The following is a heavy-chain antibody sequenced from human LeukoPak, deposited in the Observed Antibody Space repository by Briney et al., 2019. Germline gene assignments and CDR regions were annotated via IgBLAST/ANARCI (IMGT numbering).Heavy chain of an antibody. CDR2: IRYDGSNK. V-gene: IGHV3-30*02. CDR3: AKVGKRWLQPSSLDY. Sequence: GGSLRLSCAASGFTFSSYGMHWVRQAPGKGLEWVAFIRYDGSNKYYADSVKGRFTISGDNSKNTLYLQMNSLRAEDTAVYYCAKVGKRWLQPSSLDYWGQGTLVTVSS. J-gene: IGHJ4*02. CDR1: GFTFSSYG. D-gene: IGHD5-24*01.